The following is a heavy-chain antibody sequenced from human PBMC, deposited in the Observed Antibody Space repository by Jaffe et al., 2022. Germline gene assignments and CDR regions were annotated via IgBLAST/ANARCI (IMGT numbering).Heavy chain of an antibody. CDR1: GFTFSSYG. J-gene: IGHJ6*03. CDR3: AKDPTRELRRAYYYYYMDV. D-gene: IGHD1-7*01. V-gene: IGHV3-30*02. CDR2: IRYDGSNK. Sequence: QVQLVESGGGVVQPGGSLRLSCAASGFTFSSYGMHWVRQAPGKGLEWVAFIRYDGSNKYYADSVKGRFTISRDNSKNTLYLQMNSLRAEDTAVYYCAKDPTRELRRAYYYYYMDVWGKGTTVTVSS.